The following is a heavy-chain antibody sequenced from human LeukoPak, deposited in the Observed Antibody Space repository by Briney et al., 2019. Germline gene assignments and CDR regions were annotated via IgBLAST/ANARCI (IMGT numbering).Heavy chain of an antibody. D-gene: IGHD6-13*01. CDR1: GFSLIDNY. V-gene: IGHV3-11*01. Sequence: GGSLRLSCAASGFSLIDNYMSWIRQAPGKGLEWVSYISSSGTTIYYADSVKGRFTISRDHAKNSLYLQMNSLRAEDTAVYYCAKLSPPRQQLVRESWFDPWGQGTLVTVSS. CDR2: ISSSGTTI. CDR3: AKLSPPRQQLVRESWFDP. J-gene: IGHJ5*02.